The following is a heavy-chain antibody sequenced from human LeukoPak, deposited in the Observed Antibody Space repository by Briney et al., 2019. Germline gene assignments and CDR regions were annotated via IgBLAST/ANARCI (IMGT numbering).Heavy chain of an antibody. V-gene: IGHV3-33*01. J-gene: IGHJ4*02. D-gene: IGHD3-22*01. CDR3: ARLYYYDSSGYLTGDDH. CDR1: GFTFSSYG. Sequence: GGSLRLSCAASGFTFSSYGMHWVRQPPGKGLEWVAVIWYDGSNKYYADSVKGRFTISRDNSKNTLYLQMNSLRAEDTAVYYCARLYYYDSSGYLTGDDHWGQGTLVTVSS. CDR2: IWYDGSNK.